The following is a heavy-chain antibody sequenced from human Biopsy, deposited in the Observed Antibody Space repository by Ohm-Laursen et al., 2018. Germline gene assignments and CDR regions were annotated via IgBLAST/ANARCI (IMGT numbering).Heavy chain of an antibody. V-gene: IGHV4-59*08. CDR3: AKHGSGWTGDDAFHI. D-gene: IGHD6-19*01. CDR2: ISYSRDT. CDR1: GGSISGSS. J-gene: IGHJ3*02. Sequence: GTLSLTCTVSGGSISGSSWSWIRQAPGKGLEWIGYISYSRDTNYNPSLKSRITISVDTSKNQFSLKLTSVTAADTAVYYCAKHGSGWTGDDAFHIWGQGTMITVSS.